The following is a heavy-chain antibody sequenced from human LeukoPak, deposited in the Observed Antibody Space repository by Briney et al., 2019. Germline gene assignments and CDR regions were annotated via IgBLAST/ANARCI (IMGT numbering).Heavy chain of an antibody. Sequence: GESLKISCKGSGYSFTSYWIGWVRQMPGKGLEWMGIIYPGDSDTRYSPSFQGQVTISADKSISTAYLQWSSLKASDTAMYYCARIKEERWLQFHAYNWFDPWGQGTLVTVSS. CDR3: ARIKEERWLQFHAYNWFDP. CDR1: GYSFTSYW. V-gene: IGHV5-51*01. J-gene: IGHJ5*02. CDR2: IYPGDSDT. D-gene: IGHD5-24*01.